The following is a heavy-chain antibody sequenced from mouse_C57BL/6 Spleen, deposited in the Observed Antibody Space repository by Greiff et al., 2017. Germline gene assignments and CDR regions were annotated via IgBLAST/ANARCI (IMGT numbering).Heavy chain of an antibody. V-gene: IGHV1-81*01. CDR2: IYPRSGNT. CDR1: GYTFTSYG. CDR3: ARANYYGRSWYFDV. D-gene: IGHD1-1*01. Sequence: VQLQQSGAELARPGASVKLSCKASGYTFTSYGISWVKQRTGQGLEWIGEIYPRSGNTYYNEKFKGKATLTADKSSSTAYMELRSLTSEDSAVYFCARANYYGRSWYFDVWGTGTTVTVSS. J-gene: IGHJ1*03.